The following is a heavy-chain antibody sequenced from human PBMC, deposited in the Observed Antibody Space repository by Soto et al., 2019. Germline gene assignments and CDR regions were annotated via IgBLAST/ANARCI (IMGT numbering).Heavy chain of an antibody. Sequence: QVQLQESGPGLVKPSQTLSLTCTVSGGSISSGGYYWSWIRQHPGKGLEWSGYIYYSGSTYYNPSLKSRVTISVDTSKNQFSLKLSSVTAADTAVYYCARGDMVRGVTQFDYWGQGTLVTVSS. V-gene: IGHV4-31*03. D-gene: IGHD3-10*01. J-gene: IGHJ4*02. CDR2: IYYSGST. CDR1: GGSISSGGYY. CDR3: ARGDMVRGVTQFDY.